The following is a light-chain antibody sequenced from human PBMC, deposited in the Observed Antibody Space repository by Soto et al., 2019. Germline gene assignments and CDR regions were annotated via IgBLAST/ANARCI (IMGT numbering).Light chain of an antibody. CDR1: QRFSSN. J-gene: IGKJ5*01. CDR2: ATS. CDR3: LQYDNKPPIT. V-gene: IGKV3-15*01. Sequence: EIVMTQSPATLSVSPGERATLSGRASQRFSSNFAWYQHKPGQAHRLLIYATSPMATSIPARFSGSGSGTAFTLTISSLQPEHFALYQCLQYDNKPPITLGQGTR.